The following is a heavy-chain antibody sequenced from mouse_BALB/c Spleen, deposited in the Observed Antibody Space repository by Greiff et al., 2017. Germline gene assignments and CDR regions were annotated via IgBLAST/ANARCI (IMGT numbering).Heavy chain of an antibody. CDR3: ARDYYYGSSYGGFAY. D-gene: IGHD1-1*01. J-gene: IGHJ3*01. V-gene: IGHV1S137*01. CDR2: ISTYYGDA. Sequence: QVHVKQSGAELVRPGVSVKISCKGSGYTFTDYAMHWVKQSHAKSLEWIGVISTYYGDASYNQKFKGKATMTVDKSSSTAYMELARLTSEDSAIYYCARDYYYGSSYGGFAYWGQGTLVTVSA. CDR1: GYTFTDYA.